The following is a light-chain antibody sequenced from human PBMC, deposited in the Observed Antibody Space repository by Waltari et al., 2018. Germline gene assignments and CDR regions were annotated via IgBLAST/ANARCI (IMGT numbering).Light chain of an antibody. Sequence: QSVLTQPPSASATPGQRVTIPCSGSDLPIGTSSVNWYQQVPGAAPKLVLFRTYQRPSGIPDRFSGFKSGTSASLAITGLQADDEADYYCQSHDSRLNDYVVFGGGTKVTVL. J-gene: IGLJ2*01. CDR3: QSHDSRLNDYVV. V-gene: IGLV1-44*01. CDR1: DLPIGTSS. CDR2: RTY.